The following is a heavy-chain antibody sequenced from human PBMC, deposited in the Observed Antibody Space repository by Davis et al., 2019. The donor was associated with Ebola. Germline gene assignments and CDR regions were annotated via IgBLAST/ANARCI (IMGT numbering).Heavy chain of an antibody. CDR3: ANGWGLYYYYGMDV. V-gene: IGHV3-30*18. CDR1: GFPFSSYG. J-gene: IGHJ6*02. CDR2: LSYDGSNK. D-gene: IGHD6-19*01. Sequence: LKISCAASGFPFSSYGMHWVRQAPGKGLEWVAVLSYDGSNKYYADSVTGRFTISRDNSKTTLYLQMNSLRAEDTAVYYCANGWGLYYYYGMDVWGQGTTVTVSS.